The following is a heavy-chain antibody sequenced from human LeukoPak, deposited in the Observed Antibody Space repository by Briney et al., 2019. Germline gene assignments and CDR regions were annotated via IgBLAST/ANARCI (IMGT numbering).Heavy chain of an antibody. CDR1: GFTVSSNY. J-gene: IGHJ4*02. V-gene: IGHV3-53*01. CDR2: IYSGGST. Sequence: GGSLRLSCAASGFTVSSNYMSWVRQAPGKGLEWVSVIYSGGSTYYADSVKGRFTISRDNSKSTLYIQMNSLRAEDTAVYYCARANGYSYGPQYFDYWGQGTLVTVSS. D-gene: IGHD5-18*01. CDR3: ARANGYSYGPQYFDY.